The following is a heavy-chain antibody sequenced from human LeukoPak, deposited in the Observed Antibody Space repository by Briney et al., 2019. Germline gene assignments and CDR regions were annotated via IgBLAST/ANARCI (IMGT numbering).Heavy chain of an antibody. Sequence: GGSLRLSCAASGFTFSSYSMNWVRQAPGKGLEWVSHISSSSSTIYYTDSVKGRFTISRDNAKNILYLQMNGLRAEDTAVYYCAKGYKYGHYWGQGSLVTVSS. CDR3: AKGYKYGHY. CDR2: ISSSSSTI. V-gene: IGHV3-48*01. J-gene: IGHJ4*02. D-gene: IGHD5-24*01. CDR1: GFTFSSYS.